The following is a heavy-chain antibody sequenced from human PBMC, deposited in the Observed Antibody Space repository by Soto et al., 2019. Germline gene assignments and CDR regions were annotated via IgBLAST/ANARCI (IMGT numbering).Heavy chain of an antibody. J-gene: IGHJ4*02. V-gene: IGHV3-23*01. D-gene: IGHD2-2*01. CDR2: ISGSGGST. CDR1: GFTFSSYA. Sequence: GGSLRLSCAASGFTFSSYAMSWVRQAPGKGLEWVSAISGSGGSTYYADSVKGRFTISRDNSKNTLYLQMNSLRAEDTAVYYCAKTRYCSSTSCCGGFCDYWGQGTLVTVSS. CDR3: AKTRYCSSTSCCGGFCDY.